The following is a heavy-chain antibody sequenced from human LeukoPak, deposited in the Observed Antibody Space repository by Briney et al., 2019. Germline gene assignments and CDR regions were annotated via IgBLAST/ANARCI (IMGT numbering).Heavy chain of an antibody. CDR1: GLTFSSYS. Sequence: GGSLRLSCAASGLTFSSYSMNWVRQAPGKGLEWVSSISSSSSYIYYADSVKGRFTISRDNAKNSLYLQMNSLRAEDTAVYYCARDRGALAAAFDYWGQGTLVTVSS. D-gene: IGHD6-13*01. CDR3: ARDRGALAAAFDY. CDR2: ISSSSSYI. J-gene: IGHJ4*02. V-gene: IGHV3-21*01.